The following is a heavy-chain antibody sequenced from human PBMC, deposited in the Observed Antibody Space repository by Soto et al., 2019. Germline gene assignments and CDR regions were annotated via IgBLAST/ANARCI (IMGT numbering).Heavy chain of an antibody. D-gene: IGHD6-13*01. CDR3: AKGYSSSWWVFDY. J-gene: IGHJ4*02. CDR2: ISGSGGST. V-gene: IGHV3-23*01. Sequence: GGSLRLSCAASGFTFSSYAMSWVRQAPGKGLEWVSAISGSGGSTYYADSVKGRFTISRDNSKNTLYLQMNSLRAEDTAVYYSAKGYSSSWWVFDYWGQGTLVTVSS. CDR1: GFTFSSYA.